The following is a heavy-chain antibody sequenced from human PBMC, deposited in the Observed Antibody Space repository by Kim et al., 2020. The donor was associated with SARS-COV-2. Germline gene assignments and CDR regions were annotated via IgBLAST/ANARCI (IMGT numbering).Heavy chain of an antibody. Sequence: QGRVTMTRDTSTRTVYMELSSLRSEDTAVYYCARGGGVVVVPAARQDFDYWGQGTLVTVSS. J-gene: IGHJ4*02. V-gene: IGHV1-46*01. CDR3: ARGGGVVVVPAARQDFDY. D-gene: IGHD2-2*01.